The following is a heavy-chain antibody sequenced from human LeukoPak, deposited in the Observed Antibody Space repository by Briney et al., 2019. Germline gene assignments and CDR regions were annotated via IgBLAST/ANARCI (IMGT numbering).Heavy chain of an antibody. D-gene: IGHD3-10*01. Sequence: GGSPRLSCAASGFTFSSYWMSWVRQAPGKGLEWVANIKQDGSEKYYVDSVKGRFTISRDNAKNSLYLQMNSLRAEDTAVYYCTRDLEFSGSGNYYGGVLDSWGQGTLVTVSS. J-gene: IGHJ4*02. CDR2: IKQDGSEK. CDR1: GFTFSSYW. V-gene: IGHV3-7*01. CDR3: TRDLEFSGSGNYYGGVLDS.